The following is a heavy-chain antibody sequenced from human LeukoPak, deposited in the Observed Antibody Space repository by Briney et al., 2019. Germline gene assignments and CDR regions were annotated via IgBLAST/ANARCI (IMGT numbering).Heavy chain of an antibody. V-gene: IGHV4-30-2*01. D-gene: IGHD4-17*01. CDR3: ARENGEPPTTVTFYYYYGMDV. Sequence: SETLSLTCTVSGGSISSGGYYWSWIRQPPGKGLEWIGYIYHSGSTYYNPSLKSRVTISVDKSKNQFSLKLSSVTAADTAVYYCARENGEPPTTVTFYYYYGMDVWGQGTTVTVSS. J-gene: IGHJ6*02. CDR2: IYHSGST. CDR1: GGSISSGGYY.